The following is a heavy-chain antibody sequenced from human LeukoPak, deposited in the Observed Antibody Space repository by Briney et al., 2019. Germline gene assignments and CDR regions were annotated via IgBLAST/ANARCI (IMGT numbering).Heavy chain of an antibody. CDR2: IYYSGST. CDR1: GGSISSYY. D-gene: IGHD2-15*01. Sequence: SETLSLTCTVSGGSISSYYWSWIRQPPGKGLEWIGYIYYSGSTNYNPSLKSRVTISVDTSKDQFSLMLSSVTAADTAVYYCAGGVVAALDFDYWGQGTLVTVSS. CDR3: AGGVVAALDFDY. J-gene: IGHJ4*02. V-gene: IGHV4-59*01.